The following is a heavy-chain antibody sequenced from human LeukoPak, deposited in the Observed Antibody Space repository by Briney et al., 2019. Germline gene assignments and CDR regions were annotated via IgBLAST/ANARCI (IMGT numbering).Heavy chain of an antibody. Sequence: GGSLRLSCAASGFTFSSYAMSWVRQAPGKGLEWVAVISYDGSNKYYTDSVKGRFTISRDNSKNTLYLQMNSLRAEDTAVYYCAKLYSGDGYGSRRPFDYWGQGTLVTVSS. CDR3: AKLYSGDGYGSRRPFDY. J-gene: IGHJ4*02. D-gene: IGHD5-24*01. CDR2: ISYDGSNK. V-gene: IGHV3-30*18. CDR1: GFTFSSYA.